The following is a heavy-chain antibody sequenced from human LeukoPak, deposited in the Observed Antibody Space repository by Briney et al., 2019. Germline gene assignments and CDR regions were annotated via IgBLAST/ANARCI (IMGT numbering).Heavy chain of an antibody. CDR3: AKGSSSWTRDYYYYMDV. Sequence: GGSLRLSCAASGFTFDDYGMSWVRQAPGKGLEWVSSISSSSSYIYYADSVKGRFTISRDNAKNSLYLQMNSLRAEDTAVYYYAKGSSSWTRDYYYYMDVWGKGTTVTISS. CDR2: ISSSSSYI. CDR1: GFTFDDYG. V-gene: IGHV3-21*01. D-gene: IGHD6-13*01. J-gene: IGHJ6*03.